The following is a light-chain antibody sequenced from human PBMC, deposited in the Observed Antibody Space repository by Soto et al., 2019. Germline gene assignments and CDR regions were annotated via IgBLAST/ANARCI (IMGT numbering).Light chain of an antibody. J-gene: IGLJ2*01. V-gene: IGLV3-1*01. CDR2: QDT. CDR3: QAWDSSTVV. Sequence: SYELTQPPSVSVSPGQTASITCSGDKLGDKYVCWYQQKPGQSPVLVIYQDTKRPSGIPERFSGSNSGNTATLTVSGTQAMDEADYYCQAWDSSTVVFGGGTKLTGL. CDR1: KLGDKY.